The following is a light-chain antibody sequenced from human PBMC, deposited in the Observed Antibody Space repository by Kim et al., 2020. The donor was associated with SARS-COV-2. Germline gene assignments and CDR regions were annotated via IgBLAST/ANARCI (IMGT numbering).Light chain of an antibody. Sequence: GQSVTISCAGTSDDIGTYNRVSWYQQPPGTAPKLMIYEVTNRPSGVPDRFSGSKSGNTASLTISELQAEDEADYFCSSYTSSRTYVFGAGTKVTVL. CDR3: SSYTSSRTYV. CDR2: EVT. J-gene: IGLJ1*01. CDR1: SDDIGTYNR. V-gene: IGLV2-18*02.